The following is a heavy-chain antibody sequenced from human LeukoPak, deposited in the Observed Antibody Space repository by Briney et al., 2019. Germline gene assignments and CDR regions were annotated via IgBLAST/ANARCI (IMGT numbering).Heavy chain of an antibody. CDR2: IYYRSKWYN. Sequence: SQTLSLTCAFSGDSISSNSAAWNWIRQSPSRGLEWLGRIYYRSKWYNDYAESVKSRITVNPDTSKNQFSLQLNSVTPEDTAVYFCARGNGYTYGSYYFDYWGQGTLVTVSS. CDR1: GDSISSNSAA. CDR3: ARGNGYTYGSYYFDY. V-gene: IGHV6-1*01. J-gene: IGHJ4*02. D-gene: IGHD5-18*01.